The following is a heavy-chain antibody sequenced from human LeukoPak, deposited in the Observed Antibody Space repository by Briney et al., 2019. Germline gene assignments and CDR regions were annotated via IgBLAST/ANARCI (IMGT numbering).Heavy chain of an antibody. D-gene: IGHD3-10*01. V-gene: IGHV3-30-3*01. CDR1: GFTFSSYA. J-gene: IGHJ4*02. Sequence: GGSLRLSCAASGFTFSSYAVHWVRQAPGKGLEWVAVISYDGSNKYYADSVKGRFTISRDNSKNTLYLQMNSLRAEDTAVYYCARVELGFGELLSRWGQGTLVTVSS. CDR3: ARVELGFGELLSR. CDR2: ISYDGSNK.